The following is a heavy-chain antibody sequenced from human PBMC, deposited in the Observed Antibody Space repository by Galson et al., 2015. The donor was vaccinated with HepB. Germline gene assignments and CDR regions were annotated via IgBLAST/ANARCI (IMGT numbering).Heavy chain of an antibody. J-gene: IGHJ4*02. Sequence: SLRLSCAASGFTFSSYGMHWVRQAPGKGLEWVAFIRYDGSNKYYADSVKGRFTISRDNSKNTLYLQMNSLRAEDTAVYYCAKDLAPHIVVVPAAAGALWYWGQGTLVTVSS. CDR3: AKDLAPHIVVVPAAAGALWY. V-gene: IGHV3-30*02. CDR1: GFTFSSYG. CDR2: IRYDGSNK. D-gene: IGHD2-2*01.